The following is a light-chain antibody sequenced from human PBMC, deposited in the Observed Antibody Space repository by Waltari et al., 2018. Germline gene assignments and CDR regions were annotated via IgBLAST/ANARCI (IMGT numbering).Light chain of an antibody. CDR2: GAS. CDR3: QQYGTSPQT. Sequence: EAVLKQSPGTLSLSPGERATLFCRASQRVSSNFLAWFQQKPGQAPRLLMYGASSRASGIPDRFSGSGSETDFTLTISRLESEDVAVYYCQQYGTSPQTFGQGTKVEI. V-gene: IGKV3-20*01. J-gene: IGKJ1*01. CDR1: QRVSSNF.